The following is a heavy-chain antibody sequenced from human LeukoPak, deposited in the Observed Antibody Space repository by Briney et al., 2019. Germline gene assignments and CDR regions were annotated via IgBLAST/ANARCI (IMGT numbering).Heavy chain of an antibody. D-gene: IGHD3-3*01. CDR2: IWYDGSNK. J-gene: IGHJ4*02. V-gene: IGHV3-33*01. Sequence: PGGSLRLSCAASGFTFSSYGMHWVRQAPGKGLEWVAVIWYDGSNKYYADSVKGRFSISRDNSKNTLYLQMNSLRAEDTAVYYCARDFRSGSDGFDYWGQGTLVTVSS. CDR1: GFTFSSYG. CDR3: ARDFRSGSDGFDY.